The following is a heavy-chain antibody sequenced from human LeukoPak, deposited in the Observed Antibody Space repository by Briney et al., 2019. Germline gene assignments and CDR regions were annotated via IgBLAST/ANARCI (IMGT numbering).Heavy chain of an antibody. V-gene: IGHV3-30*18. Sequence: GGSLRLSCAASGFSFSSYAMHWVRQAPGKGLEWVAIISYDGSDKYYADSVKGRFTISRDNSKNTLYLQMNSLRAEDTAVYYCAKVRVVFNWNYAYYFDSWGQGTLVTVSS. CDR3: AKVRVVFNWNYAYYFDS. J-gene: IGHJ4*02. D-gene: IGHD1-7*01. CDR1: GFSFSSYA. CDR2: ISYDGSDK.